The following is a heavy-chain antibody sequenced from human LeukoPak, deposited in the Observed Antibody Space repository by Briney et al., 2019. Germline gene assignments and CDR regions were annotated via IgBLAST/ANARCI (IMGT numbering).Heavy chain of an antibody. V-gene: IGHV4-38-2*02. J-gene: IGHJ4*02. CDR3: ARYGNSAVY. Sequence: SETLSLTCSVSGYSISSGFYWGWIRQPPGKGLEWIGSIYHSGSTFYNPSLKSRLTISVDTSKNQFSLKLSSVTAADTAVYYCARYGNSAVYWGQGTLVTVSS. CDR2: IYHSGST. CDR1: GYSISSGFY. D-gene: IGHD4-23*01.